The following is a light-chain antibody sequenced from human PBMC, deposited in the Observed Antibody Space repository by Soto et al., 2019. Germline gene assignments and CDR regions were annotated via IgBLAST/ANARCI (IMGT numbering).Light chain of an antibody. Sequence: EIVLTQSPGTLSLSPGERATLSCRASQTLGTKYLAWYQQKPGQAPSLLIYDTSNRATGAPDRFSCSGSGTDFTLTISKLEPEDFAVYYCHHYGTSPPNTFGQGTKLEIK. CDR2: DTS. CDR1: QTLGTKY. CDR3: HHYGTSPPNT. V-gene: IGKV3-20*01. J-gene: IGKJ2*01.